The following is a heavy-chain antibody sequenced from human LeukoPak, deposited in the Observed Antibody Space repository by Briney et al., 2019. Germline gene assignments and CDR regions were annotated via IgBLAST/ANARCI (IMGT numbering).Heavy chain of an antibody. V-gene: IGHV4-34*01. J-gene: IGHJ4*02. D-gene: IGHD1-26*01. CDR2: INHSGST. CDR3: AGGKWEPL. Sequence: SETLSLTCAVYGRSFSGYYWSWIRQPPGKGLEWIGEINHSGSTNYNPSLKSRVTISVDTSKNQFSLKLSSVTAADTAVYYCAGGKWEPLWGQGTLVTVSS. CDR1: GRSFSGYY.